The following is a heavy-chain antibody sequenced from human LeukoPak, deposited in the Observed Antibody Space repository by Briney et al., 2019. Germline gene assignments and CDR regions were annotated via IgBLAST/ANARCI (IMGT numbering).Heavy chain of an antibody. J-gene: IGHJ4*02. Sequence: SETLSLTCAVSGGPFSGYFWSWNRQSSGKGLEWIGEIHNSGATNYNPSLNSRVTISEDTSKNQFYLNLSSVTAADTAVYYCARRHYYNLGSFPFDFWGQGTLVTVSS. D-gene: IGHD3-10*01. V-gene: IGHV4-34*01. CDR1: GGPFSGYF. CDR3: ARRHYYNLGSFPFDF. CDR2: IHNSGAT.